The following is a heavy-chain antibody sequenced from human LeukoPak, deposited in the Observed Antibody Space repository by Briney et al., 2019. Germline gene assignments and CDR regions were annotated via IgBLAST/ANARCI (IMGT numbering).Heavy chain of an antibody. CDR1: GGSISGYY. CDR3: ARGYDFWSGYWFDP. V-gene: IGHV4-34*01. CDR2: INHSGGT. D-gene: IGHD3-3*01. J-gene: IGHJ5*02. Sequence: SETLSLTCTVSGGSISGYYWSWIRQPPGKGLEWIGEINHSGGTNYNPSLKSRVTISVDTSKNQFSLKLSSVTAADTAVYYCARGYDFWSGYWFDPWGQGTLVTVSS.